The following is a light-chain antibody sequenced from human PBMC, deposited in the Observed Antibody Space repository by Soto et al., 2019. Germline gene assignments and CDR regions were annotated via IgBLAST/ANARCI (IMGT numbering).Light chain of an antibody. V-gene: IGKV1-27*01. J-gene: IGKJ4*01. CDR3: QKYNSAPPLT. Sequence: DIPMTQSPSSLSASVGDRVTITCRASQGISNYLAWYQQKPGKVPKLLIYAASTLQSGVPSRFSGSGSGTDITLTISSLQPEDVATSYCQKYNSAPPLTFGGGTKVEIK. CDR2: AAS. CDR1: QGISNY.